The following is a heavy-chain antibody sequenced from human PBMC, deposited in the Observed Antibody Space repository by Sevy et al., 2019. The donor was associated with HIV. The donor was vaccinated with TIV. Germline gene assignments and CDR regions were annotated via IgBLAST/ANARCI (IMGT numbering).Heavy chain of an antibody. V-gene: IGHV3-23*01. J-gene: IGHJ4*02. D-gene: IGHD1-26*01. Sequence: GGSLRLSCAASGFTFSNYVMTWVRQAPWKGLEWVSTISGGSGDTYYADSVKGRFTISRDNSKNTLYLQMNSLRVEDTAVYYCAKRGAVGPMFFDYWGQGTPVTVSS. CDR2: ISGGSGDT. CDR3: AKRGAVGPMFFDY. CDR1: GFTFSNYV.